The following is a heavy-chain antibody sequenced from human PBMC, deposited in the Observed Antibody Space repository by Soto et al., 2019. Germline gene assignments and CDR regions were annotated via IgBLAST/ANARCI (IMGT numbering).Heavy chain of an antibody. J-gene: IGHJ4*02. CDR3: ARDRATFDS. D-gene: IGHD1-26*01. Sequence: GGSLRLSCGASGFTFISYAMSWVRHVPGKGLEWISSISGSGANTWYAGSVQGRFIISRDNSKSTVSLHMSGLRVEDTAIYYCARDRATFDSWGQGTLVTVSS. CDR2: ISGSGANT. CDR1: GFTFISYA. V-gene: IGHV3-23*01.